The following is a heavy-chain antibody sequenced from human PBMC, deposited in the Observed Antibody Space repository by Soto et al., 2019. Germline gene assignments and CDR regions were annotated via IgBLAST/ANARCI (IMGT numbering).Heavy chain of an antibody. CDR3: ARFDSYSWYGCDY. V-gene: IGHV3-48*02. Sequence: EVQLVESGGDLVQPGGSLRLTCAASGFTFNTYTMTWVRQAPGKGLEWVSYITSSSDKINYADSVRGGFTASRDNAKNSLYLQMDSLRDEDTAVYYCARFDSYSWYGCDYWGQGALVTVSS. CDR1: GFTFNTYT. CDR2: ITSSSDKI. D-gene: IGHD6-13*01. J-gene: IGHJ4*02.